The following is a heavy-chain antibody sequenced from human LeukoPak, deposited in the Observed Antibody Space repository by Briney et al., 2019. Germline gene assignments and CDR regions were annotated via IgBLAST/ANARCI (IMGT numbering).Heavy chain of an antibody. D-gene: IGHD3-22*01. J-gene: IGHJ4*02. Sequence: PSETLSLTCTVSGGSISSSSYYWGWIRQPPGKGLEWIGSIYYSGSTYYNPSLKSRVTISVDTSKNQFSLKLSSVTAEDTAVYYCARLIGNYYDSSGYSYGAWGQGTLVTVSS. V-gene: IGHV4-39*01. CDR3: ARLIGNYYDSSGYSYGA. CDR2: IYYSGST. CDR1: GGSISSSSYY.